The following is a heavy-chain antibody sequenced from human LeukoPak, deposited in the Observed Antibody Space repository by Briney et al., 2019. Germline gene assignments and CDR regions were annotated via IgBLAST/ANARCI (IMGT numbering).Heavy chain of an antibody. V-gene: IGHV4-39*01. CDR1: GGSITCSSYD. J-gene: IGHJ6*03. Sequence: SETLSLTCTVSGGSITCSSYDWGWIRQPPGKGLEWIGSIYYSGDTYYNPSLKSRRVTISVDTSKNQFSLRLSSVTAADTAVYYCARHQWHYYYYMGVWGKGSTVTVSS. CDR2: IYYSGDT. D-gene: IGHD6-19*01. CDR3: ARHQWHYYYYMGV.